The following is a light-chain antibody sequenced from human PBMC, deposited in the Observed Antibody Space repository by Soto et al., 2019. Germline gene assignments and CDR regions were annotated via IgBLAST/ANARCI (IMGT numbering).Light chain of an antibody. J-gene: IGKJ1*01. CDR3: QQLNSYPWT. Sequence: IQLTQSPSSLSASEGDRVTVTCRASQGISSYLAWYQQKPGKAPKLLIYAASTLQSGVPSRFSGSGSGTDFTLTISSLQPEDFATYYCQQLNSYPWTFGHGTKVDI. CDR1: QGISSY. CDR2: AAS. V-gene: IGKV1-9*01.